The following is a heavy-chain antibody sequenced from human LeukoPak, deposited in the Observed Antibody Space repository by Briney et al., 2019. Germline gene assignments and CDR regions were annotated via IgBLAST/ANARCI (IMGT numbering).Heavy chain of an antibody. V-gene: IGHV3-23*01. Sequence: GGSLRLSCAASGFTFSSYAMTWVRQAPGKGLEWVSTFRSSGGSTYYADSVKGRFTISRDNAKNSLYLQMNSLTDEDTAVYYCAREGLTSFDYWGPGTLVTVSS. CDR3: AREGLTSFDY. J-gene: IGHJ4*02. CDR1: GFTFSSYA. D-gene: IGHD1-14*01. CDR2: FRSSGGST.